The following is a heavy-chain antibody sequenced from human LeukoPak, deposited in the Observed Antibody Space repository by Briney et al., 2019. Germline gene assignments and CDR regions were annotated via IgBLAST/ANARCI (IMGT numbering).Heavy chain of an antibody. CDR3: ARGGSSSWPNWFDP. V-gene: IGHV3-9*01. CDR2: ISWNSGSI. CDR1: GFTFDDYA. Sequence: PGGSLRLSCAASGFTFDDYAMHWVRQAPGKGLEWVSGISWNSGSIGYADSVKGRFTISRDNAKNSLYLQMNSLRAEDTAVYYCARGGSSSWPNWFDPWGQGTLVTVSS. J-gene: IGHJ5*02. D-gene: IGHD6-13*01.